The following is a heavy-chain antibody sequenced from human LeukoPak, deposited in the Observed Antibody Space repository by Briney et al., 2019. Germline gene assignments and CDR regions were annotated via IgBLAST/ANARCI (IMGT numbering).Heavy chain of an antibody. Sequence: GGSLRLSCAASGFTFSSHWMSWVRQAPGKGLEWVANIKEDATEKYYLDSVKGRFTISRDNAKNSLHLQMNSLRAEDTAVYYCVRDTSGPDYSGQGTLVTVSS. V-gene: IGHV3-7*01. CDR1: GFTFSSHW. D-gene: IGHD5-12*01. CDR2: IKEDATEK. CDR3: VRDTSGPDY. J-gene: IGHJ4*02.